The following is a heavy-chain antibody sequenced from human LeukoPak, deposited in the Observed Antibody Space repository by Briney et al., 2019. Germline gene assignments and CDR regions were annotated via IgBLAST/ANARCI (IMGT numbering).Heavy chain of an antibody. CDR1: GFTFSSYG. Sequence: GRSLRLSCAASGFTFSSYGMHWVRQAPGKGLEWVAVISYDGSNKYYADSVKGRFTISRDNSKNTLYLQMNSLRAEDTAVYYCAKAGGPLHYYFDYWGQGTLVTVSS. J-gene: IGHJ4*02. CDR2: ISYDGSNK. D-gene: IGHD3-10*01. V-gene: IGHV3-30*18. CDR3: AKAGGPLHYYFDY.